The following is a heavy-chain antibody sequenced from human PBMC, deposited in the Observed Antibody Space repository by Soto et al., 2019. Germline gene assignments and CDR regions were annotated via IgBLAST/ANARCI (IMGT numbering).Heavy chain of an antibody. CDR2: IWYDGSNK. V-gene: IGHV3-33*01. CDR3: ASLNRNSGWDY. J-gene: IGHJ4*02. Sequence: GGSLRLSSAASGFTFSSYGMHWVRQAPGKGLEWVAVIWYDGSNKYYAGSVKGRFTISRDNSKNTLYLQMNSLRAEDTAVYYCASLNRNSGWDYWCQGTLVTVSS. CDR1: GFTFSSYG. D-gene: IGHD6-19*01.